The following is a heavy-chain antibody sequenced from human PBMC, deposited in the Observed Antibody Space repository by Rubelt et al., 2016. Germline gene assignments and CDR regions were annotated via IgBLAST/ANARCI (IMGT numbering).Heavy chain of an antibody. CDR2: INHSGST. V-gene: IGHV4-34*01. Sequence: QVQLQQWGAGLLKPSETLSLTCAVSGGSFSAYYWSWIRQPPGKGLEWIGEINHSGSTTYTPSLTRRVTMSVDTSKDQFSLTLMSVTAADTAVYYCASHGGYSRGRHWGQGTLVTVSS. CDR3: ASHGGYSRGRH. CDR1: GGSFSAYY. J-gene: IGHJ4*02. D-gene: IGHD6-19*01.